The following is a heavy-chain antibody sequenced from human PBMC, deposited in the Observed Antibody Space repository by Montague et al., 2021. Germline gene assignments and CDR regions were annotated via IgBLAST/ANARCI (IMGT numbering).Heavy chain of an antibody. CDR1: GGSVNGYD. D-gene: IGHD2-15*01. J-gene: IGHJ4*01. CDR3: GRDYWYSIDY. Sequence: SETLSLTCSVSGGSVNGYDWSWIRQPPGKGLEWIGYVRSSGSTDYNPSFKSRLAISIDRSRNQFSLELSFVTAADTAIYFCGRDYWYSIDYWGHGILVTVSS. V-gene: IGHV4-59*02. CDR2: VRSSGST.